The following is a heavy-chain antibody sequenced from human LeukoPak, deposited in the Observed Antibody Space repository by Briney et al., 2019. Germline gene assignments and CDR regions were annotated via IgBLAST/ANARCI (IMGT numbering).Heavy chain of an antibody. Sequence: SETLSLTCAVYGGSFSGYYWSWIRQPPGRGLQWIGIIYHSGSTYYNPSLHSRVTISVDTSKNQFSLNMSSVTAADSAVYYCARDNLDDYYMDVWGKGTTVIISS. J-gene: IGHJ6*03. V-gene: IGHV4-34*01. CDR2: IYHSGST. CDR1: GGSFSGYY. CDR3: ARDNLDDYYMDV. D-gene: IGHD1-1*01.